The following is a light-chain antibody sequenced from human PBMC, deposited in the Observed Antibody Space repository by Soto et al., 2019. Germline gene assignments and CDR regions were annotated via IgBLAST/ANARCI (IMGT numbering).Light chain of an antibody. Sequence: QSVLTQPPSASGTPGQRVTISCSGTSSNIGSGSVNWYQQLPGTAPKLLIYNNDQWPSGVPDRFSGSKSGTSASLDISGLQSEDEVDYYCASWDVSLNGLYVFGTGTKVTVL. J-gene: IGLJ1*01. V-gene: IGLV1-44*01. CDR1: SSNIGSGS. CDR3: ASWDVSLNGLYV. CDR2: NND.